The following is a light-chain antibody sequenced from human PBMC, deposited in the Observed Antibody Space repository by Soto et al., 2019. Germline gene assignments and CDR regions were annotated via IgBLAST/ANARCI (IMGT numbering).Light chain of an antibody. CDR2: EDN. V-gene: IGLV6-57*02. CDR1: SGSIASND. J-gene: IGLJ2*01. Sequence: LTQPHSVSESPGKTVTISCTGSSGSIASNDVQWYQQRPGSAPTTVIYEDNQKPSGVPDRFSGSIDSSSNSASLPISGLKTEDEADCYCQSYDSSTYVVFGGGTKLTV. CDR3: QSYDSSTYVV.